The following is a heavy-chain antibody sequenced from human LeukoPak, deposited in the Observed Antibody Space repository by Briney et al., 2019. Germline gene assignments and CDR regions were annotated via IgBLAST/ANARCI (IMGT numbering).Heavy chain of an antibody. J-gene: IGHJ4*02. D-gene: IGHD3-22*01. CDR3: AREVPNYDSSGYYGHFDY. CDR1: GDSVSSNSTT. Sequence: QTLSLTCAISGDSVSSNSTTWNWIRQSPSRGLEWLGRTYYRSRWYNEYAVSVKSRITIDPGTSKNQLSLQLNSVTPEDTAVYYCAREVPNYDSSGYYGHFDYWGQGALVTVSS. V-gene: IGHV6-1*01. CDR2: TYYRSRWYN.